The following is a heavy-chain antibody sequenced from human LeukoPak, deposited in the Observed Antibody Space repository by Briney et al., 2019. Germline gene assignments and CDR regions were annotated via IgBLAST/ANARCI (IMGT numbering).Heavy chain of an antibody. V-gene: IGHV1-18*01. CDR3: ARDDASRGFAGNSPLDY. J-gene: IGHJ4*02. D-gene: IGHD4-23*01. CDR2: ISGYNDNA. CDR1: GYTFTSYG. Sequence: ASVKVSCKASGYTFTSYGISWVRQAPGQGLEWMGWISGYNDNANYAQKVQGRVTMTTDTSTSTAYMELRSLRSDDTAVYSCARDDASRGFAGNSPLDYWGQGTLITVSS.